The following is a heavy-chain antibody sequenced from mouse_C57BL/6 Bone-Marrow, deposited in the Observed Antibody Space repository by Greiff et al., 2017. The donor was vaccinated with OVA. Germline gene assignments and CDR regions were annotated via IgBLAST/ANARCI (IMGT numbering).Heavy chain of an antibody. Sequence: EVQVVESGGGLVKPGGSLKLSCAASGFTFSSYAMSWVRQTPEQRLEWVATISDGGSYTYYPDNVKGRFTISRDNATNNLYLQLSHLKTEDTAMDDCAVYGSNYYAMDYWGQGTSVTVSS. D-gene: IGHD1-1*01. J-gene: IGHJ4*01. V-gene: IGHV5-4*01. CDR3: AVYGSNYYAMDY. CDR1: GFTFSSYA. CDR2: ISDGGSYT.